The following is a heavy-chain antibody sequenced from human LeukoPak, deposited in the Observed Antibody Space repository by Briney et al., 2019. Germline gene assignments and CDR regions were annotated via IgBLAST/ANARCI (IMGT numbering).Heavy chain of an antibody. V-gene: IGHV3-15*01. CDR1: GFTFSNAW. D-gene: IGHD1-26*01. CDR2: IKSKTDGGTT. J-gene: IGHJ4*02. Sequence: PGGSLRLSCAASGFTFSNAWMSWVRQAPGKGLEWVGRIKSKTDGGTTDYAAPVKGRFTISRDDSKNTLYLQMNSLKTEDTAVYYCTTREYSGSYSLFDYWGQGTLVTVSS. CDR3: TTREYSGSYSLFDY.